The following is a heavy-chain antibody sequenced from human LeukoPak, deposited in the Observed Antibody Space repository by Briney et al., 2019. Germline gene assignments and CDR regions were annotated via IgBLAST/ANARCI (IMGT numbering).Heavy chain of an antibody. V-gene: IGHV3-64*01. CDR3: ARDRTNWNDLFTRTGWYYMDV. CDR1: GFTFSDYA. Sequence: PGGSLRHSCAASGFTFSDYAMHWVRQAPGKELEYVSAISSNGGSIHYANSVKGRFTISRDNSKNTLYLQMGSLRAEDMAVYYCARDRTNWNDLFTRTGWYYMDVWGKGTTVTVSS. D-gene: IGHD1-1*01. J-gene: IGHJ6*03. CDR2: ISSNGGSI.